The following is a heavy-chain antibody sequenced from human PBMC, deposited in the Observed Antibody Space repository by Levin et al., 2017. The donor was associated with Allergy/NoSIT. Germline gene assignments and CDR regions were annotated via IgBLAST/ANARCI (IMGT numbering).Heavy chain of an antibody. CDR3: ASSRADTAIRFDS. CDR2: VYYTGST. Sequence: SQTLSLTCTVSGDSIKNYYWSWIRQPPGKGLEYIGNVYYTGSTSYNPSLKSRVTISVDTSENQFSLKLNSVTAADTAVYYCASSRADTAIRFDSWGHGTLVTVSS. CDR1: GDSIKNYY. D-gene: IGHD5-18*01. J-gene: IGHJ5*01. V-gene: IGHV4-59*01.